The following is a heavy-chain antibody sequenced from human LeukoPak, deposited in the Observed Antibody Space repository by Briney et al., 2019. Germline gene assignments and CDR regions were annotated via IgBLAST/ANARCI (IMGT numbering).Heavy chain of an antibody. V-gene: IGHV4-59*12. Sequence: SETLSLTCTVSGGSISSYYWSWIRQPPGKGLEWIGYIYYSGSTNYNPSPKSRVTISVDTSKNQFSLKLSSVTAADTAVYYCAREYGDFDYWGQGTLVTVSS. J-gene: IGHJ4*02. CDR1: GGSISSYY. CDR2: IYYSGST. D-gene: IGHD4-17*01. CDR3: AREYGDFDY.